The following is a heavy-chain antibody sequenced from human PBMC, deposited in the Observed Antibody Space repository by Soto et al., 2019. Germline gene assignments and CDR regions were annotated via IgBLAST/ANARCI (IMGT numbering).Heavy chain of an antibody. V-gene: IGHV4-4*07. CDR1: GGSISGYY. D-gene: IGHD3-22*01. CDR2: FYSSGST. J-gene: IGHJ4*02. CDR3: ARDRSGYYQLDN. Sequence: SETLSLTCTVAGGSISGYYWTWLRQPAGKGLGWIGRFYSSGSTNYNPSLKSRFTMSVDTSKNQFSLNLSSVSAADTAVYYCARDRSGYYQLDNWGQGTLVTVSS.